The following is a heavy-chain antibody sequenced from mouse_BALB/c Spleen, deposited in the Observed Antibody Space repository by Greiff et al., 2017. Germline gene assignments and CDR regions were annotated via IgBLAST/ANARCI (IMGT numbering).Heavy chain of an antibody. CDR1: GFTFTDYY. J-gene: IGHJ4*01. V-gene: IGHV7-3*02. D-gene: IGHD3-2*01. Sequence: DVQLQESGGGLVQPGGSLRLSCATSGFTFTDYYMSWVRQPPGKALEWLGFIRNKANGYTTEYSASVKGRFTISRDNSQSILYLQMNTLRAEDSATYYCARTARATYYAMDYWGQGTSVTVSS. CDR2: IRNKANGYTT. CDR3: ARTARATYYAMDY.